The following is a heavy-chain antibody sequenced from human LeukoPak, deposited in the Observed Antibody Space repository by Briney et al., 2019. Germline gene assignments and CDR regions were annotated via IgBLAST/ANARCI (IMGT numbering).Heavy chain of an antibody. Sequence: ASVKVSCKASGYTFTSYDVTWARQGTGQGLEWVGWMNPNTGNTGYAQKFQGRVTMSRNTSISTAYMELSSLRYEDTAVYYCARGRPLAGCESASCPDYWGQGTLVTVSS. J-gene: IGHJ4*02. V-gene: IGHV1-8*01. D-gene: IGHD2-2*01. CDR3: ARGRPLAGCESASCPDY. CDR1: GYTFTSYD. CDR2: MNPNTGNT.